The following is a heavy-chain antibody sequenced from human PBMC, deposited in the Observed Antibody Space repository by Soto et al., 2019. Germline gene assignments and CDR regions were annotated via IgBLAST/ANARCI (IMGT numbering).Heavy chain of an antibody. J-gene: IGHJ4*02. V-gene: IGHV4-38-2*01. D-gene: IGHD1-26*01. CDR3: ARVLSAELLAYYFDY. Sequence: SETLSLTYAVSGYSIGSGYYWGWIRQPPGKGLEWIGSIYHSGSTYYNPSLKSRVTISVDTSKNQFSLKLSSVTAADTAVYYCARVLSAELLAYYFDYWGQGTLVTVSS. CDR2: IYHSGST. CDR1: GYSIGSGYY.